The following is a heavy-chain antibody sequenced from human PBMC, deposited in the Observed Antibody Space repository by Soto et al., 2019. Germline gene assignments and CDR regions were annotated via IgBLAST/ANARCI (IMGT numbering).Heavy chain of an antibody. CDR2: IYWDDDQ. V-gene: IGHV2-5*02. CDR3: AHMRAAKFDY. J-gene: IGHJ4*02. D-gene: IGHD2-15*01. CDR1: GVSLSTLLVV. Sequence: SGPRLVNPTRTLTLTCNVSGVSLSTLLVVLVWIRQPPGKALDGLALIYWDDDQRSSPSLKSRLTITKDTPKNQVVLTMTNMAPEDTATYYCAHMRAAKFDYWGQGTLVTVSS.